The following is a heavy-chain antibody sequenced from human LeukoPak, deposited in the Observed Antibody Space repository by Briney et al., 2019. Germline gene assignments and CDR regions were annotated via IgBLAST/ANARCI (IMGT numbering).Heavy chain of an antibody. CDR2: MNPNSGNT. CDR3: ARGHNPYSSSSDAFDI. Sequence: AASVKVSCKASGGTFSSYAISWVRQAPGQGLEWMGWMNPNSGNTGYAQKFQGRVTMTRNTSISTAYMELSSLRSEDTAVYYCARGHNPYSSSSDAFDIWGQGTMVTVSS. V-gene: IGHV1-8*02. CDR1: GGTFSSYA. D-gene: IGHD6-6*01. J-gene: IGHJ3*02.